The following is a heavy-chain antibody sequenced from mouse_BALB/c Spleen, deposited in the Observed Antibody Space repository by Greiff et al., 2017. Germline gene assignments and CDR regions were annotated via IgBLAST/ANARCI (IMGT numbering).Heavy chain of an antibody. V-gene: IGHV1S137*01. Sequence: QVQLQQSGAELVRPGVSVKISCKGSGYTFTDYAMHWVKQSHAKSLEWIGVISTYYGDASYNQKFKGKATMTVDKSSSTAYMQLSSLTSEDSAVYYCTRRGKYYAMDYWGQGTSVTVSS. CDR3: TRRGKYYAMDY. CDR2: ISTYYGDA. CDR1: GYTFTDYA. D-gene: IGHD2-1*01. J-gene: IGHJ4*01.